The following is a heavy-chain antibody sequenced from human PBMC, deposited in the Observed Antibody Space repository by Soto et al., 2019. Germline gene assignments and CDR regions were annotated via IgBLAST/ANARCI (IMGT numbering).Heavy chain of an antibody. Sequence: SETLSLTCTVSGGSISSYYWSWIRQPPGKGLEWIGYIYYSGSTNYNPSLKSRVSISVDTSKNKFSLKLSSVTAADTAVYYCARDGPTGWAVAFDIWGQGTMVPGSS. V-gene: IGHV4-59*01. CDR3: ARDGPTGWAVAFDI. CDR1: GGSISSYY. J-gene: IGHJ3*02. CDR2: IYYSGST. D-gene: IGHD1-26*01.